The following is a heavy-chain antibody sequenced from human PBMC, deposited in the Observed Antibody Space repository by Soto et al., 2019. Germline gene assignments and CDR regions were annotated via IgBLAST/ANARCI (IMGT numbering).Heavy chain of an antibody. Sequence: CKASGYTFTGYYMHWVRQAPGQGLEWMGWINPNSGGTNYAQKFQGWVTMTRDTSISTAYMELSRLRSDDTAVYYCARGITAGLTDAFDIWGQGTMVTVSS. CDR2: INPNSGGT. V-gene: IGHV1-2*04. D-gene: IGHD3-16*01. CDR1: GYTFTGYY. CDR3: ARGITAGLTDAFDI. J-gene: IGHJ3*02.